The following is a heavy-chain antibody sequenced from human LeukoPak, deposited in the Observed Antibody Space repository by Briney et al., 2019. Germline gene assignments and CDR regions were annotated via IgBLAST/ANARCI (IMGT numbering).Heavy chain of an antibody. CDR1: RHSVSSKSAA. Sequence: SQTLSLTCAISRHSVSSKSAAWNWIRQSPSRGLEWLGRTYYRSKWYRGYAVSVKSRITINPDTSKNQFSLQLNSVTPEDTAVYYCARGGSYPLDYWGQGTLVTVSS. D-gene: IGHD1-26*01. CDR2: TYYRSKWYR. CDR3: ARGGSYPLDY. J-gene: IGHJ4*02. V-gene: IGHV6-1*01.